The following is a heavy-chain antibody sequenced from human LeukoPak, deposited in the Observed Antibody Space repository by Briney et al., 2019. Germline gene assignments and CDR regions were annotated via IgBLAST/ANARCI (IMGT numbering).Heavy chain of an antibody. CDR1: GFTFSSYA. CDR3: ARKGIGSSRYQNMDV. CDR2: ISIDGGRK. Sequence: PGRSLRLSCAASGFTFSSYAMSWVRQAPGKGPEWVSTISIDGGRKYYADSVKGRFTVSRDTSKNTLYLQMNSLRAEDTAVYYCARKGIGSSRYQNMDVWGKGTTVTVSS. V-gene: IGHV3-23*01. D-gene: IGHD6-25*01. J-gene: IGHJ6*03.